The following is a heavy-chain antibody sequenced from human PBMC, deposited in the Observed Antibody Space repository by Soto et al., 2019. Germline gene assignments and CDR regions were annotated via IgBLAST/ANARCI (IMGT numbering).Heavy chain of an antibody. D-gene: IGHD6-19*01. J-gene: IGHJ6*02. Sequence: SETLSLTCTVSGGSISSYYWSWIRQPAGKGLEWIGRIYTSGSTNYNPSLKSRVTMSVDTSKNQFSLKLSSVTAADTAVYYCARISSGWPTYYYYGMDVWGQGTTVIVSS. CDR3: ARISSGWPTYYYYGMDV. V-gene: IGHV4-4*07. CDR1: GGSISSYY. CDR2: IYTSGST.